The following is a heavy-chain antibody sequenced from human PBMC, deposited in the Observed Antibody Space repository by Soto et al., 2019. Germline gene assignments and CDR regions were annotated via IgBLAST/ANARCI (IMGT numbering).Heavy chain of an antibody. J-gene: IGHJ3*02. V-gene: IGHV4-59*01. Sequence: SGTLSLTCTVSGGPISSYYWSWIRQPPGKGLEWIGYIYYSGSTNYNPSLKSRVTISVDTSKNQFSLKLSSVTAADTAVYYCARDRAITFGGVIAHDAFDIWGQGTMVTVSS. CDR2: IYYSGST. CDR3: ARDRAITFGGVIAHDAFDI. CDR1: GGPISSYY. D-gene: IGHD3-16*02.